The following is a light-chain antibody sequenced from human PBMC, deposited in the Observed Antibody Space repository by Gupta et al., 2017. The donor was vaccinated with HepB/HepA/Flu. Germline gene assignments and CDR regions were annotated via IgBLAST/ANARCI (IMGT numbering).Light chain of an antibody. CDR2: AAS. J-gene: IGKJ5*01. Sequence: DIQMTQSPSSVSASVGDRVTITCRASQGISSWLAWYQQKPGKAPRLLIYAASSLQSGVPSRFRGSGSGTDFTLTISSLKTEDVATSYCQQASRFPITFGQGTRLEMK. CDR1: QGISSW. V-gene: IGKV1D-12*01. CDR3: QQASRFPIT.